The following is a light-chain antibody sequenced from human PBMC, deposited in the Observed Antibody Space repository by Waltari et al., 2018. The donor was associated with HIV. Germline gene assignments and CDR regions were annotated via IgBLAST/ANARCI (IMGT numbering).Light chain of an antibody. J-gene: IGKJ3*01. CDR2: LDS. V-gene: IGKV2-28*01. CDR3: LQSLQTPRFS. Sequence: DIVLTQSPLSLPVAPGESASISCTASQSLLHTNGNNYLYWYVQKPGQSPQLLIYLDSHRTYGVAERFSGSGSGTNFTMKITRVEAEDVGTYYCLQSLQTPRFSFGPGTKVDI. CDR1: QSLLHTNGNNY.